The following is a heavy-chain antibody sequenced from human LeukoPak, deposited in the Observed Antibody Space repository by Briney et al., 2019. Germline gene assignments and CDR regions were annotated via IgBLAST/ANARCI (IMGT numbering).Heavy chain of an antibody. V-gene: IGHV4-31*03. J-gene: IGHJ4*02. CDR2: IYYSGST. D-gene: IGHD3-9*01. CDR3: ARLNYDILTGPDY. Sequence: SETLSLTCTVSGGSISSGGYYWSWIRQPPGKGLEWIAYIYYSGSTYYNPSLKSRVTISVDTSKNQFSLKLSSVTAADTAVYYCARLNYDILTGPDYWGQGTLVTVSS. CDR1: GGSISSGGYY.